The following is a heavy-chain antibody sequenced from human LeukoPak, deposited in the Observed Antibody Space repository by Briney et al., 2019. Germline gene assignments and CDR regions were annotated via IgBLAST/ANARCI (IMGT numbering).Heavy chain of an antibody. CDR3: ARRGYYDSSGYYYVEGIYY. V-gene: IGHV3-11*01. D-gene: IGHD3-22*01. J-gene: IGHJ4*02. Sequence: PGGSLRVSCAASGFTFSSYWMSWIRQAPGKGLEWVSYISSSGSTIYYADSVKGRFTISRDNAKNSLYLQMNSLRAEDTAVYYCARRGYYDSSGYYYVEGIYYWGQGTLVTVSS. CDR1: GFTFSSYW. CDR2: ISSSGSTI.